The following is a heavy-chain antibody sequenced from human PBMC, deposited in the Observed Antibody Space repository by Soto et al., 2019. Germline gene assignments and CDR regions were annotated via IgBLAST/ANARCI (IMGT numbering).Heavy chain of an antibody. D-gene: IGHD5-12*01. CDR1: GGSISSYY. J-gene: IGHJ4*02. CDR3: ARELRGYSGYEYFDY. CDR2: IYYSGST. Sequence: PSETLSLTCTVSGGSISSYYWSWIRQPPGKGLEWIGYIYYSGSTNYNPSLKSRVTISVDTSKNQFSLKLSSVTAADTAVYYCARELRGYSGYEYFDYWGQGTLVTVSS. V-gene: IGHV4-59*01.